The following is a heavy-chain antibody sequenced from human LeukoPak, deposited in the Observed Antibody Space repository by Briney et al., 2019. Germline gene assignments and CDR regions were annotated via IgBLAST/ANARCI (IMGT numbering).Heavy chain of an antibody. CDR3: AKDLGDYDILTGYFPFDY. CDR2: ISGSGGST. V-gene: IGHV3-23*01. Sequence: GGSLRLSCAASGFTFSSYAMSWVRQAPGKGLEWVSAISGSGGSTYYADSVKGRFTISRDNSKNTLYLQMNSLRAEDTAVYYCAKDLGDYDILTGYFPFDYWGRGTLVTVSS. CDR1: GFTFSSYA. J-gene: IGHJ4*02. D-gene: IGHD3-9*01.